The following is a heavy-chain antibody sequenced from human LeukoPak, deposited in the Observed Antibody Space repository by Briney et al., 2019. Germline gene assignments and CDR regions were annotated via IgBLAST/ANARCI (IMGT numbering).Heavy chain of an antibody. D-gene: IGHD6-13*01. CDR1: GGSISSYY. Sequence: PSETLSLTCTVSGGSISSYYWSWIRQPPGKGLEWIGYIYYSGSTNYNPSLKSRVTISVDTSKNQFSLKLSSVTAADPAVYYCARKVAAAGPNWFDPWGQGTLVTVSS. CDR2: IYYSGST. V-gene: IGHV4-59*08. CDR3: ARKVAAAGPNWFDP. J-gene: IGHJ5*02.